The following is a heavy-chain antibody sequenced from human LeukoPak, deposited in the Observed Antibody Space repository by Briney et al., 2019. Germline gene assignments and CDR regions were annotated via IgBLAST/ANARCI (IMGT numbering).Heavy chain of an antibody. CDR3: ARGSTTSAWFLEL. V-gene: IGHV4-59*08. Sequence: SETLSLTCTVPGGSISRYYWSCIRQSPGKGLEWLGYIYYSGSTNYNPSLKSRGTISVDSSKNQFSLKLSSVTAADTAVYYCARGSTTSAWFLELWGRGTLVTVSS. CDR2: IYYSGST. CDR1: GGSISRYY. J-gene: IGHJ2*01. D-gene: IGHD1-26*01.